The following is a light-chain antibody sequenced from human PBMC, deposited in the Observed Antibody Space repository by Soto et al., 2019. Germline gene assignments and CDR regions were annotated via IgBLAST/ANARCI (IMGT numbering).Light chain of an antibody. CDR2: DAS. Sequence: EIVLTQSPATLSVSPGERATLSCRASQSVNSNLAWYQQKLGQAPRLLIYDASTRATGIPARFSGSGSGTDFTLTISSLHPEDFGTYFCQQANSFPPTFGGGTKVDIK. CDR1: QSVNSN. CDR3: QQANSFPPT. V-gene: IGKV3-15*01. J-gene: IGKJ4*01.